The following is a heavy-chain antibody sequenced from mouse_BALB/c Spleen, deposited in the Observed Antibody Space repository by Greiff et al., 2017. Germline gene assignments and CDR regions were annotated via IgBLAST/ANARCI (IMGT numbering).Heavy chain of an antibody. J-gene: IGHJ1*01. CDR1: GYTFTSYW. Sequence: QVQLKESGAELAKPGASVKMSCKASGYTFTSYWMHWVKQRPGQGLEWIGYINPSTGYTEYNQKFKDKATLTADKSSSTAYMQLSSLTSEDSAVYYCARHDGSSLYWYFEVWGAGTTVTVSS. D-gene: IGHD1-1*01. CDR2: INPSTGYT. CDR3: ARHDGSSLYWYFEV. V-gene: IGHV1-7*01.